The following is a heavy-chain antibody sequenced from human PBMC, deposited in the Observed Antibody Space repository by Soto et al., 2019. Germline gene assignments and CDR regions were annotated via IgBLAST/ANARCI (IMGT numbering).Heavy chain of an antibody. CDR3: AFARGGRGYSGYDPHYYYYYGMDV. D-gene: IGHD5-12*01. J-gene: IGHJ6*02. CDR2: IIPIFGTA. V-gene: IGHV1-69*13. CDR1: GGTFSSYA. Sequence: GASVKVSCKASGGTFSSYAISWVRQAPGQGLEWMGGIIPIFGTANYAQKFQGRVTITADESTSTAYMELSSLRSEDTAVYYCAFARGGRGYSGYDPHYYYYYGMDVWGQGTTVTVSS.